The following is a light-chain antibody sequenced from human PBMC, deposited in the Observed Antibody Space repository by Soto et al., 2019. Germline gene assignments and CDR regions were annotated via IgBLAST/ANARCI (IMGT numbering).Light chain of an antibody. Sequence: VPPHPSPLPGAPGKRFAIACTGTSSNTGAGYDVHWYQQLPGTAPKLLIYGNSNRPSGVPDRFSGSKSGTSASLAITGLQAEDEADYYCQSYDSSLSAYVFGTGTKVTVL. CDR2: GNS. CDR3: QSYDSSLSAYV. V-gene: IGLV1-40*01. CDR1: SSNTGAGYD. J-gene: IGLJ1*01.